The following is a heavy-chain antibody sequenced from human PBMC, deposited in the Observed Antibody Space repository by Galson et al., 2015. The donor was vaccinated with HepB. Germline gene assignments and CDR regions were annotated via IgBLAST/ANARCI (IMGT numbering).Heavy chain of an antibody. CDR1: GFRFAYYG. CDR2: ITNTGGST. J-gene: IGHJ6*02. Sequence: SLRLSCAASGFRFAYYGMSWVRQAPGKGLEWLSSITNTGGSTYYADSVKGRFTISRDNSKNTVYLQLNNVKAEDSAVYYCAKCSILASPYFYGIDVWGQGTTVTVSS. CDR3: AKCSILASPYFYGIDV. V-gene: IGHV3-23*01. D-gene: IGHD2-2*01.